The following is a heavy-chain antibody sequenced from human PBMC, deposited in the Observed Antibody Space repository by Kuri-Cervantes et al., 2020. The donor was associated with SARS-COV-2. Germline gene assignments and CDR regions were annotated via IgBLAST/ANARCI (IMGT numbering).Heavy chain of an antibody. Sequence: GGSLRLSCAASGFTFSSYAMSWVRQAPGKGLEWVSAISGSGGSTYYTDSVKGRFTISRDNSKNTLYLQMNSLRAEGTAVYYCARSFRYCSGGSCYDYYYGMDVWGQGTTVTVSS. J-gene: IGHJ6*02. D-gene: IGHD2-15*01. CDR3: ARSFRYCSGGSCYDYYYGMDV. V-gene: IGHV3-23*01. CDR1: GFTFSSYA. CDR2: ISGSGGST.